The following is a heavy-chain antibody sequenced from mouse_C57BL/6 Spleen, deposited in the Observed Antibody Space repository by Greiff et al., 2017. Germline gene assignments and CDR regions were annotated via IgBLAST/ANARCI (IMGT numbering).Heavy chain of an antibody. J-gene: IGHJ3*01. CDR2: IYPGGGYT. Sequence: QVQLQQSGAELVRPGTSVKMSCKASGYTFTNYWLGWAKQRPGHGLEWIGDIYPGGGYTNYNEKVKGKATLTADKSTSTAYMQFSSRTSEDSPIYDCARAEAYDPAWFAYWGQGTLVTVSA. CDR3: ARAEAYDPAWFAY. CDR1: GYTFTNYW. D-gene: IGHD2-3*01. V-gene: IGHV1-63*01.